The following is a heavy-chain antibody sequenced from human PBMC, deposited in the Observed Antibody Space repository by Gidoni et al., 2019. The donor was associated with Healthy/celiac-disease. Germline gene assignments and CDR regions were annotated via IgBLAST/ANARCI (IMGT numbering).Heavy chain of an antibody. J-gene: IGHJ4*02. D-gene: IGHD3-22*01. V-gene: IGHV4-61*02. CDR1: GGSTSCGSYY. CDR3: ARATYYYDSSGYYYPYYFDY. Sequence: QLQLQESGPGLAKPSQTLSLTCTVPGGSTSCGSYYCSWIRQPAGKGLEWIGRIYTSGSTNYNPSLKSRVTISVDTSKNQFSLKLSSVTAADTAVYYCARATYYYDSSGYYYPYYFDYWGQGTLVTVSA. CDR2: IYTSGST.